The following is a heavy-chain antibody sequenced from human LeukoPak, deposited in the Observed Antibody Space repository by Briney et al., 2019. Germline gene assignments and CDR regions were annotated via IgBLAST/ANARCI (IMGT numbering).Heavy chain of an antibody. CDR3: ARVPIRYSSSWYYNWFDP. V-gene: IGHV1-8*01. D-gene: IGHD6-13*01. CDR1: GYTFTNYD. CDR2: MNPNSGNT. Sequence: GASVKVSCKASGYTFTNYDINWVRQATGQGLEWMGWMNPNSGNTGYAQKFQGRVTMTRNTSISTAYMELSSLRSEDTAVYYCARVPIRYSSSWYYNWFDPWGQGTLVTVSS. J-gene: IGHJ5*02.